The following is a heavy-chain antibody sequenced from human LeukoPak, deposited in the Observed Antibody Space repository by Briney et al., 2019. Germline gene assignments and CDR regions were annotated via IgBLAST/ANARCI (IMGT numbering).Heavy chain of an antibody. CDR1: GFTFSSYS. CDR3: AKGCSSTSCYYGY. Sequence: GGSLRLSCAASGFTFSSYSMNWVRQAPGKGLEWVSAISGSGGSTYYADSVKGRFTISRDNSKNTLYLQMNSLRAEDTAVYYCAKGCSSTSCYYGYWGQGTLVTVSS. V-gene: IGHV3-23*01. CDR2: ISGSGGST. D-gene: IGHD2-2*01. J-gene: IGHJ4*02.